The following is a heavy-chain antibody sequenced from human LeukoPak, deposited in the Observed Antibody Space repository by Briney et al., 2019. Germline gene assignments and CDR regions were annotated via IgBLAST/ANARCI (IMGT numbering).Heavy chain of an antibody. V-gene: IGHV4-34*01. D-gene: IGHD2-2*01. CDR1: GGSFSGYY. CDR3: ARTKAGYCSSTSCRRYYYYYGMDV. Sequence: PSETLSLTCAVYGGSFSGYYWRWIRQPPGKGLEWIGEINHSGSTNYNPSLKSRVTISVDTSKNQFSLKLSSVTAADTAVYYCARTKAGYCSSTSCRRYYYYYGMDVWGQGTTVTVSS. J-gene: IGHJ6*02. CDR2: INHSGST.